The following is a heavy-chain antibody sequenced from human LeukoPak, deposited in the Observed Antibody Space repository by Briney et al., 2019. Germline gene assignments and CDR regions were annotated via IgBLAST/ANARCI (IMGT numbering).Heavy chain of an antibody. Sequence: GGSLRLSCAASGFTFSIYAMSWVRQAPGKGLEWVSAISGSGGSTYYADSVKGRFTISRDNSKNTLYLQMNSLRAEDTAVYYCAKTSRDGYNKYYFDYWGQGTLVTVSS. CDR1: GFTFSIYA. V-gene: IGHV3-23*01. CDR2: ISGSGGST. J-gene: IGHJ4*02. D-gene: IGHD5-24*01. CDR3: AKTSRDGYNKYYFDY.